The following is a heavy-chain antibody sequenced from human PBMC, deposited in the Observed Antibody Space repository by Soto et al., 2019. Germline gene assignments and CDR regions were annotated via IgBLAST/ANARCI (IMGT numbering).Heavy chain of an antibody. V-gene: IGHV5-51*01. D-gene: IGHD3-22*01. CDR3: ARDPVYYYDSSGYYYDAFDI. CDR2: IYPGDSDT. J-gene: IGHJ3*02. Sequence: GESLKISCKGSGYSFTSYWIGWVRQMPGKGLEWMGIIYPGDSDTRYSPSFQGQVTISADNSISTAYLQWSSLKASDTAMYYCARDPVYYYDSSGYYYDAFDIWGQGTMVTVSS. CDR1: GYSFTSYW.